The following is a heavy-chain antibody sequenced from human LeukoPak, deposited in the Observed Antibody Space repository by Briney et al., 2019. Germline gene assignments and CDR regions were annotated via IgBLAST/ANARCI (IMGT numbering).Heavy chain of an antibody. J-gene: IGHJ4*02. CDR3: ARADTAMIDY. CDR2: IYYSGST. V-gene: IGHV4-31*03. Sequence: SETLSLTCTVSGGSISSGGYYWSWIRQHPGKGLEWIGYIYYSGSTYYNPSLKSRVTISVDTSKNQFSLKLSSVTAADTVVYYCARADTAMIDYWGQGTLVTVPS. D-gene: IGHD5-18*01. CDR1: GGSISSGGYY.